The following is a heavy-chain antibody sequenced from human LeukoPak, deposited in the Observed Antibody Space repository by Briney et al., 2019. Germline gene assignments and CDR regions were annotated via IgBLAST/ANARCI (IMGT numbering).Heavy chain of an antibody. J-gene: IGHJ6*03. CDR1: GFTFSSYA. Sequence: GGSLRLSCGASGFTFSSYAMSWVRQAPGKGLEWVSAISGSGGSTYYADSVKGRFTISRDNSKDTLYLQMNSLSAEDTAVYYCAKDRAVGYYYYMDVWGKGTTVTVSS. CDR3: AKDRAVGYYYYMDV. CDR2: ISGSGGST. D-gene: IGHD1-26*01. V-gene: IGHV3-23*01.